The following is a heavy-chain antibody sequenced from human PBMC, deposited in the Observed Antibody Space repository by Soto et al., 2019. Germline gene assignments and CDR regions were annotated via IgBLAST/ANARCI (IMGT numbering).Heavy chain of an antibody. CDR2: ISYDGSNK. J-gene: IGHJ4*02. Sequence: QVQLVESGGGVVQPGRSLRLSCAASGFTFSSYAMHWVRQAPGKGLEWVAVISYDGSNKYYADSVKGRFTISRDNSKNTLYLQMNSLRAEDTAVYYCARAYGSGTLDYWGQGTLDTVSS. D-gene: IGHD3-10*01. CDR1: GFTFSSYA. V-gene: IGHV3-30-3*01. CDR3: ARAYGSGTLDY.